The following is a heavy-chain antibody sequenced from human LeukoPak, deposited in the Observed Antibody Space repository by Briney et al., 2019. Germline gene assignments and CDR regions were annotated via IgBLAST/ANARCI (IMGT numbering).Heavy chain of an antibody. D-gene: IGHD6-13*01. Sequence: ASVKVSCKASGYTFTGYYMHWLRQAPGQGLEWMGRINPNSGGTNYAQKFQGRVTMTRDTSISTAYMELSRLRSDDTAVYYCARAIAAANDAFDIWGQGTMVTVSS. J-gene: IGHJ3*02. CDR2: INPNSGGT. CDR1: GYTFTGYY. CDR3: ARAIAAANDAFDI. V-gene: IGHV1-2*06.